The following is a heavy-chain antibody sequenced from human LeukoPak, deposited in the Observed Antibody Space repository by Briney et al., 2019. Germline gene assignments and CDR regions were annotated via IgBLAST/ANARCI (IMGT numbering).Heavy chain of an antibody. Sequence: GGSLRLSCVTSGFTFSNSWMTWVRQAPGKGLEWVANMNPDGSGKYYVDSVKGRFIVSRDNAKNSLYLQMNSLRAEDTAVYYCARGGKNWNDGNYYYGMDVWGQGTTVTVSS. CDR3: ARGGKNWNDGNYYYGMDV. V-gene: IGHV3-7*01. D-gene: IGHD1-1*01. J-gene: IGHJ6*02. CDR1: GFTFSNSW. CDR2: MNPDGSGK.